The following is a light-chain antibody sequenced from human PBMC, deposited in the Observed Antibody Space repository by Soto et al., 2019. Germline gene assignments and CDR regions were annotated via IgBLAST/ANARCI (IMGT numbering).Light chain of an antibody. V-gene: IGKV3-15*01. CDR2: GAS. Sequence: EIVLTQSPGTLSVSPGERVTLSCRASQSVDIDLAWYQQKPGQAPRLLIYGASTRATEMPGRFSGSGAGAEFTLTISSLQSEDSAVYYCQQYRGGPRTCGQGTKVEIK. CDR1: QSVDID. J-gene: IGKJ1*01. CDR3: QQYRGGPRT.